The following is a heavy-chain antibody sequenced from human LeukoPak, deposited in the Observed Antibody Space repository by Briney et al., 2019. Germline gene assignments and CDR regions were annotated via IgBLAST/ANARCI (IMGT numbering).Heavy chain of an antibody. CDR3: AREGSAYGMDV. V-gene: IGHV4-4*07. J-gene: IGHJ6*02. D-gene: IGHD2-15*01. CDR1: GGSIGPYY. Sequence: SETLSLTCIISGGSIGPYYWSWIRQAAGKGPEWIGRIYTTGTADYNPSLKSRVTISLDTSKNQVSLNLSSVTAADTAVYYCAREGSAYGMDVWGQGTTVTVSS. CDR2: IYTTGTA.